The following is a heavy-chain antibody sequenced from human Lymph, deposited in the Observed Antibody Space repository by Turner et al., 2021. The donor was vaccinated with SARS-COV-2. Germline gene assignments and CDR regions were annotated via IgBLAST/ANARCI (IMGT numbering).Heavy chain of an antibody. D-gene: IGHD3-10*01. CDR1: AYTFTGYY. CDR2: INPNSGGT. V-gene: IGHV1-2*02. J-gene: IGHJ4*02. Sequence: QVQLVQSGAEVKKPGASVTVSCKASAYTFTGYYMHWVRQAPGQGLEWMGWINPNSGGTNYAQKFQGRVTMTRDTSISTAYMELSRLRSDDTAVYDCARSRDLQSMVRGVDPFDYWGQGTLVTVSS. CDR3: ARSRDLQSMVRGVDPFDY.